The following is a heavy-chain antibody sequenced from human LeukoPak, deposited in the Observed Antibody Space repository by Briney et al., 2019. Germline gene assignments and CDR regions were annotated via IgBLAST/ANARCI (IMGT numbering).Heavy chain of an antibody. CDR3: ARDDVVVVAARDY. J-gene: IGHJ4*02. D-gene: IGHD2-15*01. Sequence: ASVKVSCKASGYTFTGHYLHWVRQAPGQGLEWMGWISAYNGNTNYAQKLQGRVTMTTDTSTSTAYMELRSLRSDDTAVYYCARDDVVVVAARDYWGQGTLVTVSS. CDR1: GYTFTGHY. CDR2: ISAYNGNT. V-gene: IGHV1-18*04.